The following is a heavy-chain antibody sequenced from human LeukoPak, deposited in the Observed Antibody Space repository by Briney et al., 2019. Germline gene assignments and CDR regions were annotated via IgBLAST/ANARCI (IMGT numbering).Heavy chain of an antibody. V-gene: IGHV4-59*08. CDR2: IYYSGST. CDR3: ARHGGESIVAMILHAFDI. D-gene: IGHD5-12*01. J-gene: IGHJ3*02. Sequence: SQTLSLTCTASGASISSYSWSWIRQPPGKGLEWIGSIYYSGSTNYNPSLKSRVTMSVDTSKNQFSLKLSSVTAADTAVYYCARHGGESIVAMILHAFDIWGQGTMVTVSS. CDR1: GASISSYS.